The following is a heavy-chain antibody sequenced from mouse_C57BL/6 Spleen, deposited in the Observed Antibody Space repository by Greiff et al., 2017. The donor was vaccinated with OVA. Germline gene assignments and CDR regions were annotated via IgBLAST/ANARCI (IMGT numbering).Heavy chain of an antibody. CDR3: ARSDWCAY. V-gene: IGHV1-64*01. CDR2: IHPNSGST. J-gene: IGHJ3*01. CDR1: GYTFTSYW. Sequence: QVHVKQPGAELVKPGASVKLSCKASGYTFTSYWMHWVKQRPGQGLEWIGMIHPNSGSTNYNEKFKSKATLTVDKSSSTAYMQLSSLTSEDSAVYYCARSDWCAYWGQGTLVTVSA.